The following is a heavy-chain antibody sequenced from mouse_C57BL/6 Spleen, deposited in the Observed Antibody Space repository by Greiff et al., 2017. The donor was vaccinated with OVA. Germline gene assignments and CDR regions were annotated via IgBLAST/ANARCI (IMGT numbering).Heavy chain of an antibody. Sequence: VQLKESGPGMVKPSQSLSLTCTVTGYSITSGYDWHWIRHFPGNKLEWMGYISYSGSTNYNPSLKSRISITHDTSKNHFFLKLNSVTTEDTATYYCARGGYYSNPFAYWGQGTLVTVSA. J-gene: IGHJ3*01. V-gene: IGHV3-1*01. CDR2: ISYSGST. CDR3: ARGGYYSNPFAY. CDR1: GYSITSGYD. D-gene: IGHD2-5*01.